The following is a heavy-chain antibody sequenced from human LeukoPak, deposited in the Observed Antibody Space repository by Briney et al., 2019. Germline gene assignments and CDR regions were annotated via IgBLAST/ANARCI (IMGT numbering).Heavy chain of an antibody. J-gene: IGHJ4*02. D-gene: IGHD4-23*01. CDR1: GFTFSAYW. Sequence: GGSLRLSCAASGFTFSAYWMSWVRQAPGKGLEWVANIKQDGSDKYYVDSVKGRFTISRDNAKNSLYLQMNSLRAEDAAVYYCARKTVVGSYFDYWGQGTPVTVSS. V-gene: IGHV3-7*03. CDR3: ARKTVVGSYFDY. CDR2: IKQDGSDK.